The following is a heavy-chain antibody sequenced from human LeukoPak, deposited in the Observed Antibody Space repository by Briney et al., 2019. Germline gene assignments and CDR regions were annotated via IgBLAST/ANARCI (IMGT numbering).Heavy chain of an antibody. CDR1: GFTFSGFW. CDR2: INSDGSEG. D-gene: IGHD6-6*01. V-gene: IGHV3-7*03. CDR3: ARSSYSSSSSV. Sequence: GGSLRLSCAVSGFTFSGFWMSWSRQAPGKGLEWVASINSDGSEGYYVDVVKGRFTISRGSAKNSLYLQINSLRAEDTAVYYCARSSYSSSSSVWGQGTMVTVSS. J-gene: IGHJ3*01.